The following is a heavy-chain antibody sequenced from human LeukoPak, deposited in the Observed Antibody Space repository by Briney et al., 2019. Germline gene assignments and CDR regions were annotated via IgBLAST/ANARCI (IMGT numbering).Heavy chain of an antibody. Sequence: SEALSLTCAVYGFSFSGYYWSWIRQPPGKGLEWIGEINHSGSTNYNPSLKSRVTISVDTSKNQFSLKLSSVTAADTAVYYCARGSRLMVVRGVITNWFDPWGQGTLVTVSS. CDR3: ARGSRLMVVRGVITNWFDP. CDR1: GFSFSGYY. D-gene: IGHD3-10*01. V-gene: IGHV4-34*01. J-gene: IGHJ5*02. CDR2: INHSGST.